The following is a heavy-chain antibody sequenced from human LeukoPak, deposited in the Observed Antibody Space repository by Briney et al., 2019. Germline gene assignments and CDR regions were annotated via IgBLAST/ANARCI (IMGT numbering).Heavy chain of an antibody. D-gene: IGHD3-10*01. CDR1: GFSFEDYA. CDR2: ISWNSGNI. V-gene: IGHV3-9*01. Sequence: GRSLRLSCAASGFSFEDYAMHWVRQAPGKGLEWVSGISWNSGNIGYADSVKGRFTISRDNAKNSLYLQMNSLGAEDTALYYCTEDKGGHGSGSYIWAGMDVWGQGTTVTVSS. J-gene: IGHJ6*02. CDR3: TEDKGGHGSGSYIWAGMDV.